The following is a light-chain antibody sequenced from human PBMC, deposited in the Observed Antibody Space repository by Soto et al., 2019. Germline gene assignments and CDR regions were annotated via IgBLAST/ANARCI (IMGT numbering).Light chain of an antibody. CDR1: QSIEIH. CDR3: QQSSRVPIT. CDR2: ASS. Sequence: DIQMTQSPSPLSASVGARGPFPCRASQSIEIHLNWYQQKPGTAPKFIIQASSSLQRLVPSMGRCRGAFPYFTLIINSLTPEDFETYYCQQSSRVPITVGQGTRLEI. V-gene: IGKV1-39*01. J-gene: IGKJ5*01.